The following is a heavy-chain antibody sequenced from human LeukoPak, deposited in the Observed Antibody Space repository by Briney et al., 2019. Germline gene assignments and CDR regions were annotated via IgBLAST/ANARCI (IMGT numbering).Heavy chain of an antibody. D-gene: IGHD1-26*01. CDR3: ARDRGEWELSFDY. J-gene: IGHJ4*02. V-gene: IGHV1-69*04. CDR2: IIPILGIA. Sequence: GASVKVSCKASGGTFSSYAISWVRQAPGQGLEWMGRIIPILGIANYAQKFQGRVTITADKSTSTAYMELSSLRSEDTAVYYCARDRGEWELSFDYWGQGTLVTVYS. CDR1: GGTFSSYA.